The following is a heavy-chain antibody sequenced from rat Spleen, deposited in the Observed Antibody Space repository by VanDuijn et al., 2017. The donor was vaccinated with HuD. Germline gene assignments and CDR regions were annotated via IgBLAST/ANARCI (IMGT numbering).Heavy chain of an antibody. CDR1: GFTFSTFD. J-gene: IGHJ2*01. Sequence: EMQLVESGGGLVQPGRSLKLSCTASGFTFSTFDMAWVRQAPTQGLEWVASISTSGDRTYYRDSVKGRFTVSRDDAKSTLYLQMDSLRSEDTATYYCARHGGLRNWFAYWGQGVMVTVSS. CDR2: ISTSGDRT. CDR3: ARHGGLRNWFAY. D-gene: IGHD3-6*01. V-gene: IGHV5-25*01.